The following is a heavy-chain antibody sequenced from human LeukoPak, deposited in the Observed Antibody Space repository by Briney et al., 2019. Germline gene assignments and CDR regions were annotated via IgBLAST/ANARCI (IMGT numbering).Heavy chain of an antibody. J-gene: IGHJ4*02. V-gene: IGHV3-21*01. D-gene: IGHD5-18*01. CDR3: ARVAGYSYGYVSDY. CDR2: ISSSSSYI. CDR1: GFTFSSYS. Sequence: GGSLRLSCAASGFTFSSYSMNWVRQAPGNGLEWVSSISSSSSYIYYADSVKGRLTISRDNAKNSLYLQMNSLRAEDTAVYYCARVAGYSYGYVSDYWGQGTLVTVSS.